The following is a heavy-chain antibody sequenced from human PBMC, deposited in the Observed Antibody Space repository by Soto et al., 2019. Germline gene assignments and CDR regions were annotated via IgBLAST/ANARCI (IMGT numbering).Heavy chain of an antibody. CDR3: ARDQGTSPTPPYYYYYYGMDV. J-gene: IGHJ6*02. V-gene: IGHV6-1*01. Sequence: PSQTLSLTCAISGDSVSSNSAAWNWFRQSPSRGLEWLGRTYYRSKWYNDYAVSVKSRITINPDTSKNQFSLQLNSVTPEDTAVYYCARDQGTSPTPPYYYYYYGMDVWGQGTTVTVSS. CDR2: TYYRSKWYN. CDR1: GDSVSSNSAA.